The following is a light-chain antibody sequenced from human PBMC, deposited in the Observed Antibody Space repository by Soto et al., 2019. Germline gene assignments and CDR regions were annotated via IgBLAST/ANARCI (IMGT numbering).Light chain of an antibody. CDR3: AAWDDGLNGYV. J-gene: IGLJ1*01. Sequence: QSVLTQSPSASGTPGQRVTISCSGRSSNIGSNTVNWYQQLPGTAPKLLIYGNNQRPSGVPDRFSGSKSGTSASLAISGLQSGDEADYYCAAWDDGLNGYVFATGTRSPS. V-gene: IGLV1-44*01. CDR1: SSNIGSNT. CDR2: GNN.